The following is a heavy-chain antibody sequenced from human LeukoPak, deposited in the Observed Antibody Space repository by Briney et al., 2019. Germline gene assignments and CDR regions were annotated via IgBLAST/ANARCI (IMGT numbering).Heavy chain of an antibody. CDR2: ISYDGSNR. Sequence: QPGGSLRLSCAASGFTFSSYGMHWVRQAPGKGLEWVAVISYDGSNRYYADSVKGRFTISGDNSKNTLYLQMNSLRAEDTAVYYCAKAYGSGSYGYFDYWGQGTLVTVSS. J-gene: IGHJ4*02. CDR3: AKAYGSGSYGYFDY. CDR1: GFTFSSYG. D-gene: IGHD3-10*01. V-gene: IGHV3-30*18.